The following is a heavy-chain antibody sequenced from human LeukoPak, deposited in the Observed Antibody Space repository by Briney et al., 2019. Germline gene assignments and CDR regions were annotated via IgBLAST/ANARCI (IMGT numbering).Heavy chain of an antibody. J-gene: IGHJ3*02. V-gene: IGHV1-24*01. CDR1: GYTLTELS. CDR3: ATGTLGYCSGGSCYSISDAFDI. D-gene: IGHD2-15*01. CDR2: FDPEDGET. Sequence: ASVKVSCKVSGYTLTELSMHWVRQAPGKGLEWMGGFDPEDGETIYAQKFQGRVTMTEDTSTDTAYMELSSLRSEDTAVYYCATGTLGYCSGGSCYSISDAFDIWGQGTMVTVSS.